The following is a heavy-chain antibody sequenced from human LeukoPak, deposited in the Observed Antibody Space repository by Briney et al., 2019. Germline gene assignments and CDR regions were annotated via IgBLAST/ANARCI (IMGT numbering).Heavy chain of an antibody. J-gene: IGHJ5*02. CDR1: GGSISSYY. V-gene: IGHV4-59*01. CDR3: AREADNWFDP. CDR2: IYYSGST. Sequence: PSETLSLTCTVSGGSISSYYWSWIRQPPGKGLEWLGHIYYSGSTNYNPSLKSRVTISVDTSKNQFSLELSSVTAADTAVYYCAREADNWFDPWGQGTLVTVSS.